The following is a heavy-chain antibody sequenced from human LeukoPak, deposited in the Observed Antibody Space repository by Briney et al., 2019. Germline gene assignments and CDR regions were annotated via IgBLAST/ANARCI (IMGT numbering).Heavy chain of an antibody. V-gene: IGHV3-74*03. CDR2: INKDRSTT. Sequence: GGSLRLSCEASGFTFSSNWMHWVRQAPGKGLVWVSRINKDRSTTKYADSVQGRFTISRDNAKNTLYLQMNSLRAEDTAVYYCAKDLSSSFGYWGQGTLVTVSS. CDR3: AKDLSSSFGY. J-gene: IGHJ4*02. D-gene: IGHD6-13*01. CDR1: GFTFSSNW.